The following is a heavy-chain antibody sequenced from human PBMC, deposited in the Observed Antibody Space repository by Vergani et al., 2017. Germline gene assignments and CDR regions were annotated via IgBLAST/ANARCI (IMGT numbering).Heavy chain of an antibody. CDR1: GYTFTAYY. CDR3: AREPRRGWNPHQTYYYYYMDV. Sequence: QVQLVQSGAEVGKPGASVKISCKASGYTFTAYYIHWVRQAPEQGLEWVGVISPDGFSTFYAQKFQGRVTITRDTSTSTVYVEVTSLRSDDTAVYYCAREPRRGWNPHQTYYYYYMDVWGKGP. CDR2: ISPDGFST. V-gene: IGHV1-46*01. J-gene: IGHJ6*03. D-gene: IGHD1-1*01.